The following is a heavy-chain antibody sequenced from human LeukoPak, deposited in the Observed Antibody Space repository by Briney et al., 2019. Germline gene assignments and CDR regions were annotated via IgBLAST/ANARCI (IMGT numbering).Heavy chain of an antibody. CDR3: ARGCLWLQLDY. J-gene: IGHJ4*02. Sequence: PGRSLRLSCAASGFTFSSYAMHWVRQAPGKGLEWVAVISYDGSNKYYADSVKGRFTISRDNSKNTLYLQMNSLRAEDTAVYYCARGCLWLQLDYWGQGTLVTLSS. CDR1: GFTFSSYA. CDR2: ISYDGSNK. V-gene: IGHV3-30-3*01. D-gene: IGHD5-24*01.